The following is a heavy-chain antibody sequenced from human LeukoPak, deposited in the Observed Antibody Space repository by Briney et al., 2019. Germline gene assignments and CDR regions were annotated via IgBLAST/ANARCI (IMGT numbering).Heavy chain of an antibody. CDR3: AKANVLRFLEWLSPPSY. J-gene: IGHJ4*02. Sequence: GGSLRLSCAASGFTFSSNAMSWVRQAPGKGLEWVSSISSSSSYIYYADSVKGRFTISRDNAKNSLYLQMNSLRAEDTAVYYCAKANVLRFLEWLSPPSYWGQGTLVTVSS. D-gene: IGHD3-3*01. CDR2: ISSSSSYI. CDR1: GFTFSSNA. V-gene: IGHV3-21*01.